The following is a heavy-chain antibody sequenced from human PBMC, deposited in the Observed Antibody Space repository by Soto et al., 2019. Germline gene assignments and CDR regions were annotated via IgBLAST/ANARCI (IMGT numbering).Heavy chain of an antibody. V-gene: IGHV3-74*03. J-gene: IGHJ4*02. Sequence: GGSLRLSCAASGFTFSMYWMHWVRQAPGKGLLWVSRINGDGTDTTYADSVKGRFTISRDDAKNTVYLQMNGLRAEDTAVYYCAREVGRGSGSYYLDYWGQETLVTVSS. CDR3: AREVGRGSGSYYLDY. CDR2: INGDGTDT. CDR1: GFTFSMYW. D-gene: IGHD3-16*01.